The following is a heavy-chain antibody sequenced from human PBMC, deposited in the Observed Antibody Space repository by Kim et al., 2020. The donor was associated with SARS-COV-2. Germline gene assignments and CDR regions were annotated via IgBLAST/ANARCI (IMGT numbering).Heavy chain of an antibody. Sequence: SETLSLTCTVSGGSISSSSYYWGWIRQPPGKGLEWIGRIYYSGSTYYNPSLKSRVTISVDTSKNQFSLKLSSVTAADTALYYCARRGYSYGFGGRGGWYFDYWGQGTLVTVSS. J-gene: IGHJ4*02. CDR1: GGSISSSSYY. CDR2: IYYSGST. CDR3: ARRGYSYGFGGRGGWYFDY. D-gene: IGHD5-18*01. V-gene: IGHV4-39*01.